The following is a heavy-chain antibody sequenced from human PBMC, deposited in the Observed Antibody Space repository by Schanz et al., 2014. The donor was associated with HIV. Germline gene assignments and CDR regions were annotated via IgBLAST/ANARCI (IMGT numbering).Heavy chain of an antibody. D-gene: IGHD6-19*01. J-gene: IGHJ2*01. CDR1: GYTFSGYY. Sequence: QVHLVQSGAEVKKPGASVKVSCKASGYTFSGYYIHWVRQAPGQGLEWMGWINPSSGGTNYAQKFQGRVTMTRDTSISTAYMELRRLRSDDTAVYYCARPSGWSNRAWWYFDLWGRGTLVTVSS. CDR3: ARPSGWSNRAWWYFDL. V-gene: IGHV1-2*02. CDR2: INPSSGGT.